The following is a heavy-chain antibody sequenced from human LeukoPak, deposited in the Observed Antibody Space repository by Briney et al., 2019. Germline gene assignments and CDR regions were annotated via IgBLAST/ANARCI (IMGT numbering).Heavy chain of an antibody. CDR2: ISSSSSTI. Sequence: GGSLRLSCAASGFTFSSYSMNWVRQAPGKGLEWVSYISSSSSTIYYADSVKGRFTISRDNSKNTLYLQMNSLRAEDTAVYYCAKDHNYDSSGYYYYWGQGTLVTVSS. V-gene: IGHV3-48*01. D-gene: IGHD3-22*01. J-gene: IGHJ4*02. CDR1: GFTFSSYS. CDR3: AKDHNYDSSGYYYY.